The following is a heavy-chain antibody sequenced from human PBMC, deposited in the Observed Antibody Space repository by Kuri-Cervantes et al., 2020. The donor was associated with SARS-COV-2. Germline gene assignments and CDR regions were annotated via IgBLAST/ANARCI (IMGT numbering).Heavy chain of an antibody. CDR1: GYTFTSYG. CDR3: ATRGYSGSYYYYYYGMDV. D-gene: IGHD1-26*01. J-gene: IGHJ6*02. Sequence: ASVKVSCKASGYTFTSYGISWVRQAPGKGLEWMGGFDPEDGEIIYAQKFQGRVTMTEDTSTDTAYMELSSLRSEDTAVYYCATRGYSGSYYYYYYGMDVWGQGTTVTVSS. V-gene: IGHV1-24*01. CDR2: FDPEDGEI.